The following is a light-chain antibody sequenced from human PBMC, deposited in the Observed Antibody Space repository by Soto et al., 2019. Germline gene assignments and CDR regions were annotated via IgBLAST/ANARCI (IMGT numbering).Light chain of an antibody. CDR1: RSIGSL. CDR2: AAS. Sequence: DIQMTQSPSTLSASVGDRVTITCRASRSIGSLLAWYQQKPGSAPKLLIYAASSLESGVPSRFSGSGSGTEFTLTISSLQPDDFATYYCQHYNSYSEAFGQGTKVDIK. J-gene: IGKJ1*01. CDR3: QHYNSYSEA. V-gene: IGKV1-5*01.